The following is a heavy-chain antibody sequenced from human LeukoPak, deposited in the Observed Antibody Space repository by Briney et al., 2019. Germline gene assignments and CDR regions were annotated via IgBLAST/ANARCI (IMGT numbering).Heavy chain of an antibody. Sequence: ASVKVSCKASGYTFTGYYMHWVRQAPGQGLEWMGWINPNSGGTNYAQKFQGRVTMTRDTSISTAYMVLSRLRSDDTAVYYCARGEGYDSSGYGWFDPWGQGTLVTVSS. V-gene: IGHV1-2*02. CDR1: GYTFTGYY. CDR3: ARGEGYDSSGYGWFDP. D-gene: IGHD3-22*01. CDR2: INPNSGGT. J-gene: IGHJ5*02.